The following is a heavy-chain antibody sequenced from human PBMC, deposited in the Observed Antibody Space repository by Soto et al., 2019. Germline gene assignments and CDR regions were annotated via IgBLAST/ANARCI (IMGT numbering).Heavy chain of an antibody. D-gene: IGHD3-3*01. Sequence: QVQLQQWGAGLLKPSETLSLTCAVYGGSFSGYYWSWIRQPPGKGLEWIGEINHSGSTNYNPSLKSRVTISVDTSKNQFSLKLSSVTAADTAVYYCARLPYDFWSGYPPYYYYGMDVWGQGTTVTVSS. CDR2: INHSGST. CDR3: ARLPYDFWSGYPPYYYYGMDV. V-gene: IGHV4-34*01. J-gene: IGHJ6*02. CDR1: GGSFSGYY.